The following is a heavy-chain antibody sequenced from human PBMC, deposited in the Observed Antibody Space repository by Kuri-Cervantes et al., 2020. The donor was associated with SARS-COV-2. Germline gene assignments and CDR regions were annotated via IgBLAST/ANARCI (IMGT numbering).Heavy chain of an antibody. V-gene: IGHV3-30*03. CDR3: ARGGLGYPKTKAYYYDSSGYLDK. D-gene: IGHD3-22*01. J-gene: IGHJ4*02. Sequence: GGSLRLSCAASGFNFSRTDMHWVRQAPGKGLEWVAVISHDGKNKKCIASGKGRFTISRDNSQNTLYLQMNSLRAEDTAVYYCARGGLGYPKTKAYYYDSSGYLDKWGQGTLVTVSS. CDR1: GFNFSRTD. CDR2: ISHDGKNK.